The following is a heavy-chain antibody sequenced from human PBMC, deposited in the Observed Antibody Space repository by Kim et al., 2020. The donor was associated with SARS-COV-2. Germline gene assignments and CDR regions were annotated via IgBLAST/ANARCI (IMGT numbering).Heavy chain of an antibody. Sequence: TNYAQKLQGRVTMTTDTSTSTAYMELRSLRSDDTAVYYCARDRTGTFSDYWGQGTLVTVSS. J-gene: IGHJ4*02. CDR3: ARDRTGTFSDY. D-gene: IGHD3-9*01. V-gene: IGHV1-18*01. CDR2: T.